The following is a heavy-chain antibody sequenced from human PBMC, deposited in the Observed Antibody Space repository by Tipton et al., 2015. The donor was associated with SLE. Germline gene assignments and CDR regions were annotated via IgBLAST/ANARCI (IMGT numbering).Heavy chain of an antibody. J-gene: IGHJ5*02. CDR2: MSHSGST. V-gene: IGHV4-38-2*01. CDR3: ARLEDPFGIFGVPKGWFDP. D-gene: IGHD3-3*01. CDR1: GYSISSGYY. Sequence: GLVKPSETLSLTCAVSGYSISSGYYWGWIRQPPGKGLEWIGSMSHSGSTYYNPSLKSRVTISVDTSKNQFSLRLTSVTAADTAVYYCARLEDPFGIFGVPKGWFDPWGQGTLVTVSS.